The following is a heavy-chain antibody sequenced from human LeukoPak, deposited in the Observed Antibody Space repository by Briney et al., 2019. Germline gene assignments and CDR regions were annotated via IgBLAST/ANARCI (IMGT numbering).Heavy chain of an antibody. CDR3: ARESSDHAGAFDI. J-gene: IGHJ3*02. CDR1: GFTVSSNY. CDR2: IYSGGST. Sequence: PGGSLRLSCAASGFTVSSNYMSWVRQAPGKGLEWVSVIYSGGSTYYADSVKGRFTISRDNSKNTLYLQMNSLRAEDTAVYYCARESSDHAGAFDIWGQGTMVTVSS. D-gene: IGHD6-25*01. V-gene: IGHV3-53*01.